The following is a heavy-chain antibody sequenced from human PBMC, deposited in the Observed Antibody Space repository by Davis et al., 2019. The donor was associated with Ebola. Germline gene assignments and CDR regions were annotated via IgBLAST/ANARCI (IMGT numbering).Heavy chain of an antibody. CDR2: SDRDDGET. CDR1: GSGYTLSELS. Sequence: AASVKVSCKVSGSGYTLSELSMHWVRQAPGKGLEWMGGSDRDDGETINTQKFQGRVTMTEDTSTDTAYMELSGLRSEDTAVYYCATQDPVMLVFHFWGQGALVTVSS. CDR3: ATQDPVMLVFHF. J-gene: IGHJ4*02. V-gene: IGHV1-24*01. D-gene: IGHD3-16*01.